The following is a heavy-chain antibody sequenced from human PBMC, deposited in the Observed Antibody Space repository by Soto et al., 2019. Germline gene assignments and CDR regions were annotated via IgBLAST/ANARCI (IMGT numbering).Heavy chain of an antibody. D-gene: IGHD3-16*01. J-gene: IGHJ4*02. V-gene: IGHV3-7*03. Sequence: EVQLVESGGGLVQPGGSLRLSCTASGFTFSSYWMSWVRQAPGKGLGWVANIKEDGSGKYYVDSVKGRFSISRDNARNSLHLQMNSLRVEDTAVYYCVRVGRLGGYWGQGALVTVSS. CDR1: GFTFSSYW. CDR2: IKEDGSGK. CDR3: VRVGRLGGY.